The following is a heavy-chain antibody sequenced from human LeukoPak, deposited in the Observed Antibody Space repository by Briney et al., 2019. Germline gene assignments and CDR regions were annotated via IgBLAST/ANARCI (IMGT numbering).Heavy chain of an antibody. CDR1: GFTFSSYA. Sequence: VGSLRLSCAASGFTFSSYAMSWVRQAPGKGLEWVSTINGGGVNTHYADSVGGRFTISRDNSKNTLFLQMNSLRDEDTAVYYCAKDLYSNYGPADYWGQGNLVTVSS. D-gene: IGHD4-11*01. J-gene: IGHJ4*02. CDR2: INGGGVNT. CDR3: AKDLYSNYGPADY. V-gene: IGHV3-23*01.